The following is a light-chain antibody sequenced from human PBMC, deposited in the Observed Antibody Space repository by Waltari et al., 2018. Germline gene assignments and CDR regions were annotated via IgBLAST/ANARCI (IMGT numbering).Light chain of an antibody. CDR3: QQHHSYPRT. J-gene: IGKJ4*01. CDR2: AAS. V-gene: IGKV1-9*01. CDR1: QGIGSY. Sequence: DIQFTHSPSFLSASVVDRVTITCRPSQGIGSYLAWYQQKPGKAPTLLIYAASTLQSGVPSRFSGSYSGTEFTLTISSLQPEDFASYFCQQHHSYPRTFGGGTKMEI.